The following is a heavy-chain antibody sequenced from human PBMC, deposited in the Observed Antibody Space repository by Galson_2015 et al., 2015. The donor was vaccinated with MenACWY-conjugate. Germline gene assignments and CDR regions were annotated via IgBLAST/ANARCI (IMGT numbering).Heavy chain of an antibody. CDR2: ISSSSGTI. Sequence: SLRLSCAASGFTFFGYDMNWVRQAPGQGLEWLSYISSSSGTIYYADSVKGRFTISGDNAKKSLFLQMNSLKTEDTAVYYCARVGTWVHQYNYYMDVWGKGTTVTVSS. D-gene: IGHD1/OR15-1a*01. CDR1: GFTFFGYD. CDR3: ARVGTWVHQYNYYMDV. J-gene: IGHJ6*03. V-gene: IGHV3-48*03.